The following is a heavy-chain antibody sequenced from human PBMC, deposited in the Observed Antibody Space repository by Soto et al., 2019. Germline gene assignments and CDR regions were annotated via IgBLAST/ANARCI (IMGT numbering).Heavy chain of an antibody. Sequence: QVQLVESGGGVVQPGRSLRLSCAASGFTFSRHTMNWVRQAPGKGLEWVAAISDDGRNTYYADSVKGRFTISRDNCKNTLYLHMNSQCCVYTAVHNCARLLYYDVWSGFNPHQYFFDAWGQGTLVTVSS. J-gene: IGHJ4*02. CDR2: ISDDGRNT. D-gene: IGHD3-3*01. V-gene: IGHV3-30-3*01. CDR3: ARLLYYDVWSGFNPHQYFFDA. CDR1: GFTFSRHT.